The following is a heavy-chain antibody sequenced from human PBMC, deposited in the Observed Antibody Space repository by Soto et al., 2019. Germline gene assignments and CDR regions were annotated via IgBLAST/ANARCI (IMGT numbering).Heavy chain of an antibody. CDR1: GGSFSGYY. Sequence: SETLSLTCAVYGGSFSGYYWSWIRQPPGKGLEWIGEINHSGSTNYNPSLKSRVTISVDTSKNQFSLKLSSVTAADTAVYYCARPFPTYGSGSYYFIDYWGQGTLVTVSS. V-gene: IGHV4-34*01. CDR3: ARPFPTYGSGSYYFIDY. CDR2: INHSGST. J-gene: IGHJ4*02. D-gene: IGHD3-10*01.